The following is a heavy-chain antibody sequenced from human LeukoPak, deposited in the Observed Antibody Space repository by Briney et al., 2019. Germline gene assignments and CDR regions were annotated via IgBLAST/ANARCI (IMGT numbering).Heavy chain of an antibody. D-gene: IGHD5-24*01. V-gene: IGHV4-30-4*02. Sequence: PSETLSLTCTVSGGSISSGDYYWSWIRQPPGKGLEWIGYIYYSGSTYYNPSLKSRLTMSVDTSKNQFSLKLSSVTAADTAVYYCARVRRWLQPMSYYYGMDVWGQGTTVTVSS. CDR1: GGSISSGDYY. CDR2: IYYSGST. CDR3: ARVRRWLQPMSYYYGMDV. J-gene: IGHJ6*02.